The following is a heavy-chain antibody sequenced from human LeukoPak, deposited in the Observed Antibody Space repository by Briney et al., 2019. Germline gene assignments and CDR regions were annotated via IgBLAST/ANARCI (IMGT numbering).Heavy chain of an antibody. V-gene: IGHV3-21*01. Sequence: GGSLRLSCAASGFTFSSYSMNWVRQAPGKGLEWVSSISSSSSYIYYADSVKGRFTISRDNAKNSLYLQMNSLRAEDTAVYYCARDCSGGSCYYGYYYYGMDVWGEGTTVTVSS. CDR1: GFTFSSYS. CDR2: ISSSSSYI. J-gene: IGHJ6*04. CDR3: ARDCSGGSCYYGYYYYGMDV. D-gene: IGHD2-15*01.